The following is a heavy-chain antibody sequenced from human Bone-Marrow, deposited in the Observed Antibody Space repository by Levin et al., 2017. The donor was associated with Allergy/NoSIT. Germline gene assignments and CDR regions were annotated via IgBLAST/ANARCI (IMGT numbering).Heavy chain of an antibody. D-gene: IGHD3-3*01. V-gene: IGHV1-18*01. Sequence: ASVKVSCKASGYNFTTYGITWVRQAPGQGLEWMGWISGYNGKTHYAQKVQGRVTMTTDTSTSTAYMELRSLRSDDTAVYYCARDSVRNYDFWSGLIQGFDYWGRGTLVTVSS. CDR2: ISGYNGKT. CDR1: GYNFTTYG. J-gene: IGHJ4*02. CDR3: ARDSVRNYDFWSGLIQGFDY.